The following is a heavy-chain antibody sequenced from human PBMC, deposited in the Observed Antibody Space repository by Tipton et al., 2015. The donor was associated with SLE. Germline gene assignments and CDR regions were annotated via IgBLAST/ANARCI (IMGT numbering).Heavy chain of an antibody. J-gene: IGHJ4*01. CDR3: ARARYNFSWPIDY. CDR2: IYYGGNT. Sequence: TLSLTCAVYGGSFSGYYWSWIRQHPGKGLEWIGYIYYGGNTYYNPSLKSRVTISLDTSKNQVSLKLNSVTAADTAVYYCARARYNFSWPIDYWGHGTLVAVSP. V-gene: IGHV4-34*09. D-gene: IGHD1-1*01. CDR1: GGSFSGYY.